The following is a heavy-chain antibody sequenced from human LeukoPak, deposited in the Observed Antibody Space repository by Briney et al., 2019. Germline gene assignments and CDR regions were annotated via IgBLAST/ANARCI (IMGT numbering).Heavy chain of an antibody. CDR3: ASLQNVPSYYYYYVMDV. CDR1: GFSFSGYG. Sequence: GGSLRLSCAASGFSFSGYGMHWVRQAPGKGLEWVAFIRYDGSNEYYADSVKGRFTISRDNAKNTLFLQMNSLRAEDTAVYYCASLQNVPSYYYYYVMDVWGQGTTVTVSS. V-gene: IGHV3-30*02. J-gene: IGHJ6*02. CDR2: IRYDGSNE. D-gene: IGHD2/OR15-2a*01.